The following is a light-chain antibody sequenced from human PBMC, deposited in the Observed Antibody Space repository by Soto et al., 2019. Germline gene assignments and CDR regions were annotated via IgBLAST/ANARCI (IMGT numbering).Light chain of an antibody. Sequence: DSQMTQSPSSLSASVGDRVTITCRASQSISSYLNWYQQKPGKAPKLLIYAANSLQSGVPSRFSCSGSGTDFTLTISSLQPEDFATYYCQQSYSTPRTFGQGTKVEIK. V-gene: IGKV1-39*01. J-gene: IGKJ1*01. CDR3: QQSYSTPRT. CDR2: AAN. CDR1: QSISSY.